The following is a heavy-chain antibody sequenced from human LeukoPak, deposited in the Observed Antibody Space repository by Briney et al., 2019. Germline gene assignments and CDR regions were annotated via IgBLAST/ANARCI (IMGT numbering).Heavy chain of an antibody. Sequence: SETLSLTCTVSGGSISSSSYYWGWIRQPPGKGLEWIGSIYYSGSTYYNPSLKSRVTISVDTSKNQFSLKLSSVTAADTAVYYCACPYYDFWSGHQNFYYYYMDVWGKGTTVTVSS. CDR2: IYYSGST. D-gene: IGHD3-3*01. CDR1: GGSISSSSYY. CDR3: ACPYYDFWSGHQNFYYYYMDV. V-gene: IGHV4-39*01. J-gene: IGHJ6*03.